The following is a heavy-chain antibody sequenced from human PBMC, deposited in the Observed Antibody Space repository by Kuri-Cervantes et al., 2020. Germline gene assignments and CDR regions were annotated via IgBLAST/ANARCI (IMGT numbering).Heavy chain of an antibody. Sequence: GGSLRLSCAASGFTFSSYSMNWVRQAPGKGLEWVSSISSSSSYTYYADSVKGRFTISRDNSKNTLYLQMNSLRAEDTAVYYCAKGWGEDYYYYYYYMDVWGKGTTVTVSS. D-gene: IGHD3-10*01. CDR2: ISSSSSYT. J-gene: IGHJ6*03. CDR3: AKGWGEDYYYYYYYMDV. V-gene: IGHV3-21*04. CDR1: GFTFSSYS.